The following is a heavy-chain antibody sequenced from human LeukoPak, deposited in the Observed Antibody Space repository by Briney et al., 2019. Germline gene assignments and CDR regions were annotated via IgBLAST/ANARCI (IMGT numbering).Heavy chain of an antibody. CDR2: TYYRSKWYN. J-gene: IGHJ4*02. D-gene: IGHD2-15*01. V-gene: IGHV6-1*01. CDR3: ARVDCSGGSCYRSSQFDY. Sequence: SQTLSLTCAISGDGVSSNSAAWNWIRQSPSRGLEWLGRTYYRSKWYNDYAVSAKSRITINPDTSKNQFSLQLNSVTPEDTAVYYCARVDCSGGSCYRSSQFDYWGQGTLVTVSS. CDR1: GDGVSSNSAA.